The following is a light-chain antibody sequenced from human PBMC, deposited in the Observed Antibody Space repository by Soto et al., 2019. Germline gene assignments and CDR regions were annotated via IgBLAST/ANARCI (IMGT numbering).Light chain of an antibody. Sequence: EIVMTQSPATLPVSPGESATLSCRASQSIASHLAWYQQKPGQAPRLLIHSASARATGIPPRFSGSGSGTEFTLTISSLQSEDFAVYYCQQHNHWPSFGQGTNLEIK. CDR1: QSIASH. J-gene: IGKJ2*01. V-gene: IGKV3-15*01. CDR2: SAS. CDR3: QQHNHWPS.